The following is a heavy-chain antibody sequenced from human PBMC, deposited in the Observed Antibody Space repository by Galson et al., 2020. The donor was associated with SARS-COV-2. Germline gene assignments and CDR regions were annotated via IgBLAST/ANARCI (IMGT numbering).Heavy chain of an antibody. CDR3: ARAYSSNWYDY. D-gene: IGHD6-13*01. CDR2: IGASGDST. Sequence: GGSLRLSCAASGFTFSIYAMSWVRQAPGKGLEWVSAIGASGDSTYYADSVKGRFTISRDNSKNTLYLQMSSLRAEGTAVYYCARAYSSNWYDYWGQGTLVTVSS. CDR1: GFTFSIYA. J-gene: IGHJ5*01. V-gene: IGHV3-23*01.